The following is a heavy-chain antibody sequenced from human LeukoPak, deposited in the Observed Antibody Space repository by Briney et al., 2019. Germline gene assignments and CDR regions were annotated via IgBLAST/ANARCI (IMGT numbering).Heavy chain of an antibody. CDR3: ARGSLRLRAYYFDY. D-gene: IGHD3-10*01. CDR1: GFTFDDYA. V-gene: IGHV3-43D*03. CDR2: ISWDGGST. J-gene: IGHJ4*02. Sequence: GGSLRLSCAASGFTFDDYAMHWVRQAPGKGLEWVSLISWDGGSTYYADSVKGRFTISRDNAERSLFLQMNSLRVEDTAVYYCARGSLRLRAYYFDYWGQGTLLTVSS.